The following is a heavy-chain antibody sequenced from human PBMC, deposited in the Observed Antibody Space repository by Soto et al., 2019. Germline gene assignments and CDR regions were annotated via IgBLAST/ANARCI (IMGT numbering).Heavy chain of an antibody. J-gene: IGHJ3*02. V-gene: IGHV4-59*01. Sequence: SETLSLTCTVSGGSISSYYWSWIRQPPGKGLEWIGYIYYSGSTNYNPSLKSRVTISVDTSKNQFSLKLSSVTAADTAVYYCARLVDIVPIHPRRAFDIWGQWTMVTVSS. CDR1: GGSISSYY. D-gene: IGHD5-12*01. CDR3: ARLVDIVPIHPRRAFDI. CDR2: IYYSGST.